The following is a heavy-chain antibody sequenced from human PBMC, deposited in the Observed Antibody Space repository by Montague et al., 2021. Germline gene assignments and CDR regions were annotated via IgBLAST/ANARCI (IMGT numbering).Heavy chain of an antibody. D-gene: IGHD6-13*01. J-gene: IGHJ4*02. Sequence: SLRLSCAASGFTFSGYAMSWVRQAPGKGLEWVSGTSATGGGTFYADSVKGRFIISRDNSKNTLFLQMNSLRADDTAVYYCAKNQAAPGRSSFDYWGQGTLVTVSS. CDR1: GFTFSGYA. CDR3: AKNQAAPGRSSFDY. V-gene: IGHV3-23*01. CDR2: TSATGGGT.